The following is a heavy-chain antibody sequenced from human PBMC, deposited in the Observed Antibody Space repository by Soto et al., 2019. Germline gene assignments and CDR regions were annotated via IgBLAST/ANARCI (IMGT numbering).Heavy chain of an antibody. CDR2: IYYSGST. CDR3: ARSPNYYYYGFDV. D-gene: IGHD3-10*01. V-gene: IGHV4-61*08. CDR1: GGSVSSGDYF. Sequence: TSETLSLTCTASGGSVSSGDYFWSWLRQSPGKRLEWIAYIYYSGSTNYNPSLKSRATISVDTSKSQVSLTLTSMTAADAALYYCARSPNYYYYGFDVWGQGTAVTVSS. J-gene: IGHJ6*02.